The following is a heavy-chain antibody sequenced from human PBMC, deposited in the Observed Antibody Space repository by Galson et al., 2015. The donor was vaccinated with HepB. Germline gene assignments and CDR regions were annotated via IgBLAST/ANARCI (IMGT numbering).Heavy chain of an antibody. Sequence: SLRLSCAASGFTFSSYGMHWVRQAPGKGLEWVAVISYDGSNKYYADSVKGRFTISRDNSKNTLYLQMNSLRAEDTAVYYCAKDRPIFGVVIIENSFDYWGQGTLVTVSS. CDR1: GFTFSSYG. V-gene: IGHV3-30*18. CDR2: ISYDGSNK. CDR3: AKDRPIFGVVIIENSFDY. J-gene: IGHJ4*02. D-gene: IGHD3-3*01.